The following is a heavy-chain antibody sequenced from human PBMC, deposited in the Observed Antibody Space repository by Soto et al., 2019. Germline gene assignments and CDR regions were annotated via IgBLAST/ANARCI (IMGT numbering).Heavy chain of an antibody. D-gene: IGHD1-1*01. Sequence: PGGSLRLSCAASGFTFSSYWMHWVRQAPGKGPVWVSRIKSDGSYTNYADSVKGRFIISRENAKNSLYLQMNNLRAGDTAVYYCVRNLGPGTHYYYGMDVWGQGTTVTVSS. CDR2: IKSDGSYT. CDR3: VRNLGPGTHYYYGMDV. V-gene: IGHV3-74*01. CDR1: GFTFSSYW. J-gene: IGHJ6*02.